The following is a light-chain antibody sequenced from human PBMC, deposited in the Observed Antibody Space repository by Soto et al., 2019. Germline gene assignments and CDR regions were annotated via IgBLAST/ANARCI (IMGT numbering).Light chain of an antibody. CDR3: QQYGSSPT. Sequence: EIVLTQSPGTLSLSPGERATLSCRASQSVSSSYLAWYQQKPGQAPRLLIYGASSRATGIPDRFSGSGSGTDFTLTIIRLEPEDFAVYYFQQYGSSPTFGGGTKVEIK. V-gene: IGKV3-20*01. CDR1: QSVSSSY. J-gene: IGKJ4*01. CDR2: GAS.